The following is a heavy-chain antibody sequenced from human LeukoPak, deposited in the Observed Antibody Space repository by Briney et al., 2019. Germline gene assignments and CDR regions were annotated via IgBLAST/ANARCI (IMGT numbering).Heavy chain of an antibody. V-gene: IGHV3-30-3*01. CDR1: GFTFSSYA. J-gene: IGHJ4*02. CDR3: ARDSHTVGVFDY. Sequence: PGGSLRLSCAASGFTFSSYAMHWVRQAPGKGLEWVAVISYDGSNKYYADSVKGRFTISRDNSKNTLYLQMNSLRAEDTAVYYCARDSHTVGVFDYWGQGTLVTVSS. D-gene: IGHD3-10*01. CDR2: ISYDGSNK.